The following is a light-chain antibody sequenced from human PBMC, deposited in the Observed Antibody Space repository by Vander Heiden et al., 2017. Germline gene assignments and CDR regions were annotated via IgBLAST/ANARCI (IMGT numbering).Light chain of an antibody. CDR2: EVT. J-gene: IGLJ1*01. V-gene: IGLV2-23*02. CDR1: SSDVGSYDL. CDR3: SSYVGRASLV. Sequence: QSVLPQSASVSGSLGQSITISCTGTSSDVGSYDLVSWYQQHPGKAPKLLIYEVTKRPPSVSDRFSASRSGNTASLTISGLQSEDEADYFCSSYVGRASLVFGTGTKVAVV.